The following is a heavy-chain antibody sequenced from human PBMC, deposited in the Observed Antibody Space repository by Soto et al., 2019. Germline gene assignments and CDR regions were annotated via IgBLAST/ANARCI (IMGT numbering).Heavy chain of an antibody. Sequence: QVQLQESGPGLVKPSQTLSLTCTVSGGSISSGDYWWSWIRQPPGKGLEWIGYIYYRGSTYYKPSLKSRVTISVDTSKNQFSLKLSSVTAGDTAVYYCARVTSGSGGYGMDVWGQGTTVTVSS. D-gene: IGHD3-10*01. CDR3: ARVTSGSGGYGMDV. CDR2: IYYRGST. CDR1: GGSISSGDYW. V-gene: IGHV4-30-4*01. J-gene: IGHJ6*02.